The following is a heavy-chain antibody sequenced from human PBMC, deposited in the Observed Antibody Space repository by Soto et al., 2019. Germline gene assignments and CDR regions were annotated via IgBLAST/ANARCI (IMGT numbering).Heavy chain of an antibody. J-gene: IGHJ6*03. Sequence: GGSLRLSCAASGCTSSSYGMHWVRQAPGKGLEWVAVISYDGSNKYYADSVKGRFTISRDNSKNTLYLQMNSLRAEDTAVYYCAKDDRVRNYYYYYMDVWGKGTTVTVSS. D-gene: IGHD3-10*01. CDR2: ISYDGSNK. CDR1: GCTSSSYG. CDR3: AKDDRVRNYYYYYMDV. V-gene: IGHV3-30*18.